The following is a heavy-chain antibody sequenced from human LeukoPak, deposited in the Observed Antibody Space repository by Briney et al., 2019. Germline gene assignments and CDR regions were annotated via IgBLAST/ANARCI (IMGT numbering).Heavy chain of an antibody. J-gene: IGHJ4*02. Sequence: KASETLSLTCTVSGGSISSYYWSWIRQPPGKGLEWIGYIYYTGSTNYNPSLKSRVTISVDTSKNQFSLKLSSVTAADTAVYYCARGYCSGGTCYRTFFDYWGQGTLVTVSS. V-gene: IGHV4-59*01. CDR3: ARGYCSGGTCYRTFFDY. CDR2: IYYTGST. CDR1: GGSISSYY. D-gene: IGHD2-15*01.